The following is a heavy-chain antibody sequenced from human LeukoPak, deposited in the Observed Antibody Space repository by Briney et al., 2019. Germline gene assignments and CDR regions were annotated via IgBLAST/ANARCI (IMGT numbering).Heavy chain of an antibody. V-gene: IGHV4-61*05. CDR3: ARGLSTIRPPYSSWYAQGKEVTYYFDY. J-gene: IGHJ4*02. Sequence: SETLSLTCAVSGGSISTSNYYWGWIRQPPGKGLEWIGNIYYSGRTNYNPSLKSRVTISVDTSKNQFSLKLSSVTAADTAVYYCARGLSTIRPPYSSWYAQGKEVTYYFDYWGQGTLVTVSS. CDR2: IYYSGRT. CDR1: GGSISTSNYY. D-gene: IGHD6-13*01.